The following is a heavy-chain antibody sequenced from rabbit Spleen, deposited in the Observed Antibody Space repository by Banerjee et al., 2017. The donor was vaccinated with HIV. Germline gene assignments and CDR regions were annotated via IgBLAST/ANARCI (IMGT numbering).Heavy chain of an antibody. CDR2: IDTGSSGFT. D-gene: IGHD8-1*01. CDR1: GVSFSSNYY. CDR3: ARDTGSSFSSYGMDL. J-gene: IGHJ6*01. V-gene: IGHV1S40*01. Sequence: QSLEESGGDLVKPGASLTLTCTASGVSFSSNYYMCWVRQAPWKGLEWIACIDTGSSGFTYFASWAKGRFTCSKTSSTTVTLQMTSLTAADTATYFCARDTGSSFSSYGMDLWGPGTLVTVS.